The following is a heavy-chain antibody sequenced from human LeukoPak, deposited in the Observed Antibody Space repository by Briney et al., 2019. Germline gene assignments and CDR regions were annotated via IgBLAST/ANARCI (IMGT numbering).Heavy chain of an antibody. CDR2: ISGSGSTI. Sequence: GGSLRLSCAASGFTFRSFAMNWVRQPPGKGLEWVSAISGSGSTIFYADSVKGRFTISGDNSRSTLYLQMNSLRPEDTAVYYCVKTDYSTGPYDFWGQGVPVTVSS. D-gene: IGHD4-4*01. CDR3: VKTDYSTGPYDF. J-gene: IGHJ4*02. V-gene: IGHV3-23*01. CDR1: GFTFRSFA.